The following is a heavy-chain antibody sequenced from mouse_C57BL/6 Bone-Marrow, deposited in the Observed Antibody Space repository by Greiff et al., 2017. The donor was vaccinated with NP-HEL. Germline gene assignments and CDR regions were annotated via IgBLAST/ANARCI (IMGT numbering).Heavy chain of an antibody. Sequence: EVHLVASGGGLVQPGGSLKLSCAASGFTFSDYYMYWVRQTPETRLELVAYISNGGGSTYYPDTVKGRFTISRDNAKNTLYLQMSRLKSEDTAMYYCARRDWAMDYWGQGTSVTVSS. J-gene: IGHJ4*01. D-gene: IGHD3-3*01. CDR1: GFTFSDYY. CDR2: ISNGGGST. CDR3: ARRDWAMDY. V-gene: IGHV5-12*01.